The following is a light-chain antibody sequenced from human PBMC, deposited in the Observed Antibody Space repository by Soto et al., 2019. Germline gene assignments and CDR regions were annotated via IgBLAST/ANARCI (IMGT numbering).Light chain of an antibody. J-gene: IGLJ1*01. V-gene: IGLV2-14*01. Sequence: QSALTQPASVSGSPGQSITISCTGTNSDIGAYNYVSWYQHLPGKAPKLMIYEVSNRPSGVSNRFSGSKSGYMASLTISGLQAEDEADYYCNSHTSSGFRVFGTGTKLTVL. CDR2: EVS. CDR3: NSHTSSGFRV. CDR1: NSDIGAYNY.